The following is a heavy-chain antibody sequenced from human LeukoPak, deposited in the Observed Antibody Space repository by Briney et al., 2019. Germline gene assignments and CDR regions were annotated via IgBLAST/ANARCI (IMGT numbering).Heavy chain of an antibody. CDR3: ARQTGSGLFILP. CDR1: GVSISSSNSY. D-gene: IGHD3/OR15-3a*01. CDR2: IYYSGNT. Sequence: SETLSLTCTVSGVSISSSNSYWGRIRQPPGKGLEWIGSIYYSGNTYYNASLKSQVSISIDTSKNQFSLKLTSVTAADTAVYYCARQTGSGLFILPGGQGTLVTVSS. V-gene: IGHV4-39*01. J-gene: IGHJ4*02.